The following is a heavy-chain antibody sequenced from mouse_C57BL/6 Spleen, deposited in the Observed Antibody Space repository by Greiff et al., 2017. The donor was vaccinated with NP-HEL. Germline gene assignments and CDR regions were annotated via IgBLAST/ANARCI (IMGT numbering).Heavy chain of an antibody. J-gene: IGHJ1*03. V-gene: IGHV1-85*01. CDR2: IYPRAGST. D-gene: IGHD1-1*01. CDR3: ARDTTVGVYFDV. CDR1: GYTFTSYD. Sequence: VQLQQSGPELVKPGASVKLSCKASGYTFTSYDINWVKQRPGQGLEWIGWIYPRAGSTKYNEKFKGKATLTVDTSSSTAYMELHSLTSEDSAVYFCARDTTVGVYFDVWGTGTTVTVSS.